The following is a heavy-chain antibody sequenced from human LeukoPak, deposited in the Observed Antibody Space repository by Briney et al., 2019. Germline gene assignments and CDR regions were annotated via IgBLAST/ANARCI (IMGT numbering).Heavy chain of an antibody. D-gene: IGHD5-18*01. Sequence: GGSLRLSCAASGFTFSSYEMNWVRQAPGKGLEWVSYISSSGSTIYYADSVKGRFTISRDNSKNTLYLQMNSLRAEDTAVYYCAKDRGYSYGYGSRYYMDVWGKGTTVTISS. CDR3: AKDRGYSYGYGSRYYMDV. CDR2: ISSSGSTI. CDR1: GFTFSSYE. V-gene: IGHV3-48*03. J-gene: IGHJ6*03.